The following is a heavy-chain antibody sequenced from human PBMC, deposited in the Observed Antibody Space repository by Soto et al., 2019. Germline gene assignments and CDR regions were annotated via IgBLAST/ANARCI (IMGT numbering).Heavy chain of an antibody. V-gene: IGHV3-53*01. D-gene: IGHD3-10*01. CDR2: IYSGGST. CDR3: AALSMGRGVNISAGHYYYSYYMDV. Sequence: GGYLSPCCRASRPSIRYQYMRWVCQPSGKGMERVSLIYSGGSTYYADSVKGRFTISRDNSKNTLYLLMNSLRAEDTAVYYCAALSMGRGVNISAGHYYYSYYMDVWGKGTTVTVSS. CDR1: RPSIRYQY. J-gene: IGHJ6*03.